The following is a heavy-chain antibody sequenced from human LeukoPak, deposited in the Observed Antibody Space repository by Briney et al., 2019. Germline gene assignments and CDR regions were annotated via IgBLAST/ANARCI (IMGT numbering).Heavy chain of an antibody. CDR2: ISAYDGNT. Sequence: GASVKVSCKASGYTFTSYGISWVRQAPGQGLEWMGWISAYDGNTNYAQKLQGRVTMTTDTSTSTAYMELRSLRSDDTAVYYCARGPDWGLYWYYGMDVWGQGTTVTVSS. V-gene: IGHV1-18*01. D-gene: IGHD7-27*01. CDR1: GYTFTSYG. J-gene: IGHJ6*02. CDR3: ARGPDWGLYWYYGMDV.